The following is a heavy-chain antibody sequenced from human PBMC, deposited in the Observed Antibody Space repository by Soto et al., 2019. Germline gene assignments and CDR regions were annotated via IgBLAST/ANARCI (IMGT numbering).Heavy chain of an antibody. CDR3: AKERSSGWSCDY. CDR2: ISGSGDST. J-gene: IGHJ4*02. V-gene: IGHV3-23*01. CDR1: GFTFSTYA. Sequence: EVQLLESGGGLVQPGGSLRLSCAASGFTFSTYAMNWVRQAPGKGLEWVSGISGSGDSTYYADSVKGRFTVSRDNSKNTQYLQMNSLRAEDSAVCYCAKERSSGWSCDYWGQGTLVTVSS. D-gene: IGHD6-19*01.